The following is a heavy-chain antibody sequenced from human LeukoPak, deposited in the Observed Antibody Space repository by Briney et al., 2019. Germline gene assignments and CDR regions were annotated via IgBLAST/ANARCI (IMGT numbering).Heavy chain of an antibody. CDR3: ARKYDQDEQDYYYYYTDV. CDR1: GFTFSSYA. V-gene: IGHV3-23*01. CDR2: ISGSGAST. J-gene: IGHJ6*03. D-gene: IGHD1/OR15-1a*01. Sequence: GGSLRLSCAASGFTFSSYAMSWVRQAPGKGLEWVSAISGSGASTYYADSVKGRFTISRDNSKNTLYLQMNSLRAEDTAVYYCARKYDQDEQDYYYYYTDVWGKGTTVTVSS.